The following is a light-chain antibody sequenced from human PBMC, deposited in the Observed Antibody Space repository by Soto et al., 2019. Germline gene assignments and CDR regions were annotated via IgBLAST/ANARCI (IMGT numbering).Light chain of an antibody. Sequence: EIVMTQSPTILSVSPGERVTLSCRASQSVGNNLAWHQQKPGQAHRLLIYGASTRATGFPARFSGSGSGTEFTLTISSLQSEDFAVYYCQQYNGWPITFGQGTRLEIK. CDR3: QQYNGWPIT. V-gene: IGKV3-15*01. CDR2: GAS. CDR1: QSVGNN. J-gene: IGKJ5*01.